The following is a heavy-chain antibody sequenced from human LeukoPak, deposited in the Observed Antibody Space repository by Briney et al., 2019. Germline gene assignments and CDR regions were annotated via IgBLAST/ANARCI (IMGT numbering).Heavy chain of an antibody. CDR2: IYPGDSET. CDR3: ARLVSGWYFDY. J-gene: IGHJ4*02. V-gene: IGHV5-51*01. D-gene: IGHD6-19*01. CDR1: GYSFTSYW. Sequence: KSGESLKISCKGSGYSFTSYWIGWVRQMPGKGLEWMGIIYPGDSETRYSPSFQGQVTISADKSINTAYLQWSSLKASDTAVHYCARLVSGWYFDYWGQGTLVTVSS.